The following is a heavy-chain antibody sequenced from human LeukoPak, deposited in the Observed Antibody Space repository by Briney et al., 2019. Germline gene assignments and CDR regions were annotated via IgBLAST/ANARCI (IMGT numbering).Heavy chain of an antibody. J-gene: IGHJ4*02. CDR3: AKDRPNYYGSEGHYYRRNGDY. D-gene: IGHD3-22*01. V-gene: IGHV3-23*01. Sequence: SGGSLRLSCAASGFTFTIYAMSWVRQAPGKGLEWVSSISSTGEYTYYTGSVKGRFTISRDNSKNTLYLHMNSLRGEDTAVYYCAKDRPNYYGSEGHYYRRNGDYWGQGTLVTVSS. CDR1: GFTFTIYA. CDR2: ISSTGEYT.